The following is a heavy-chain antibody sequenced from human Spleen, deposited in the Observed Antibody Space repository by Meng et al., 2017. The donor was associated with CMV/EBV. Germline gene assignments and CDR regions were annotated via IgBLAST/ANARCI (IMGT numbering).Heavy chain of an antibody. CDR2: ISYDGSNK. D-gene: IGHD6-6*01. J-gene: IGHJ4*02. CDR1: GFTFSYYA. V-gene: IGHV3-30-3*01. CDR3: ARDRQYSSSSTPRY. Sequence: ASGFTFSYYAMHWVRQAPGKGLEWVAVISYDGSNKYYADSVKGRFTISRDNSKNTLYLQMNSLRAEDTAVYYCARDRQYSSSSTPRYWGQGSLVTVSS.